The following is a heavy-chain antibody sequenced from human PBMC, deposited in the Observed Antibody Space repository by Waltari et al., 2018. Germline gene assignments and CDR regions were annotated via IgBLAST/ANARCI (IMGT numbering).Heavy chain of an antibody. CDR2: IHSGGNT. V-gene: IGHV4-4*07. CDR3: ARDSSPKKRTSVVGVLYFMDV. J-gene: IGHJ6*03. Sequence: QVQLHESGPGLVRPSETLSLNCTVSGDSISGYYWTWIRQSAGKGLEWIGRIHSGGNTNYSPTLKSRVTMSVDRSKNQFSLNLSFVTAADTAVYYCARDSSPKKRTSVVGVLYFMDVWGKVTTVTVSS. D-gene: IGHD3-3*01. CDR1: GDSISGYY.